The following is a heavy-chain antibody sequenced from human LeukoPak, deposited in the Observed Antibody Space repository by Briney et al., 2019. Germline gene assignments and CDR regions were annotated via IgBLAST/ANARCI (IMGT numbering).Heavy chain of an antibody. CDR1: GYTFTSYA. J-gene: IGHJ4*02. CDR3: ARDRMIDLWIQLYYFDY. D-gene: IGHD5-18*01. V-gene: IGHV7-4-1*02. CDR2: INTNTGNP. Sequence: ASVKVSCKASGYTFTSYAMNWVRQAPGQGLEWMGWINTNTGNPTYAQGFTGRFVFSLDTSVSTAYLQISSLKAEDTAVYYCARDRMIDLWIQLYYFDYWGQGTLVTVSS.